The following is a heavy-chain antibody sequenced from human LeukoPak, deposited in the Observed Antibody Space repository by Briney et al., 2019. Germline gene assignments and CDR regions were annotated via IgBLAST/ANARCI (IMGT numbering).Heavy chain of an antibody. CDR2: IYSGGST. CDR1: GFTFSSST. Sequence: GGSLRLSCAASGFTFSSSTMTWVRQAPGQGLEWVSVIYSGGSTYYADSVKGRFTISRDNSKNTLYLQMNSLRAEDTAVYYCARTYYYDPWGQGTLVTVSS. J-gene: IGHJ5*02. CDR3: ARTYYYDP. V-gene: IGHV3-66*02. D-gene: IGHD3-10*01.